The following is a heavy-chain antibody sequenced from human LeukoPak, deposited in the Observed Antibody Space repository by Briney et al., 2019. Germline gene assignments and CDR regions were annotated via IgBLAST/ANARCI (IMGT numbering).Heavy chain of an antibody. Sequence: GESLKISCKGSGYSFTSYWIGWVRQLPGKGLEWMGIINPGDSDTRYSPSFQGQVTISADKSISTAYLQWSSLKASDTAMYYCARIPYCGGDCYSHYYYGTDVWGQGTTVTVSS. J-gene: IGHJ6*02. V-gene: IGHV5-51*01. CDR3: ARIPYCGGDCYSHYYYGTDV. D-gene: IGHD2-21*02. CDR2: INPGDSDT. CDR1: GYSFTSYW.